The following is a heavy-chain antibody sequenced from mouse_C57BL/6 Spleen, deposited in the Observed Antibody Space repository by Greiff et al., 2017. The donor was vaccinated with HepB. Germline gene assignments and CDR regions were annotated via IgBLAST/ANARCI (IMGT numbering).Heavy chain of an antibody. CDR3: ARTGYFDV. CDR2: ISGGGGNT. CDR1: GFTFSSYT. J-gene: IGHJ1*03. Sequence: EVQGVESGGGLVKPGGSLKLSCAASGFTFSSYTMSWVRQTPEKRLEWVATISGGGGNTYYPDSVKGRFTISRDNAKNTLYLQMSSLRSEDTALYYCARTGYFDVWGTGTTVTVSS. V-gene: IGHV5-9*01.